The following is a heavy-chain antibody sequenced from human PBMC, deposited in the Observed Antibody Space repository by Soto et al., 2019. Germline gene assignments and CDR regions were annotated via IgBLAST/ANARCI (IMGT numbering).Heavy chain of an antibody. J-gene: IGHJ3*02. CDR3: VRPSHYYYDSSGYYRNGAFDI. CDR1: GYILTSYW. CDR2: IYPGDSDT. V-gene: IGHV5-51*01. D-gene: IGHD3-22*01. Sequence: PGESLKISCNGSGYILTSYWIGWVRQMPGKGLEWMGIIYPGDSDTRYSPSFQGQVTISADKSISTAYLQWSSLKASDTAMYYCVRPSHYYYDSSGYYRNGAFDIWGQGTRSPSPQ.